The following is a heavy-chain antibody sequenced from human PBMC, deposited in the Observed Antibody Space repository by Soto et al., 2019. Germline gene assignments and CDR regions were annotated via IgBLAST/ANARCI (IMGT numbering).Heavy chain of an antibody. V-gene: IGHV4-59*01. CDR1: GGSISSFY. Sequence: SESLSLTCSVSGGSISSFYWSWIRPPPGKGLEWIGYIYYSGSTNYNPSLKSRATISVDTSKNQFSVKLSSVTAADTAVYYCARGIRVVVNHWGQGTLVTVS. D-gene: IGHD2-2*01. CDR2: IYYSGST. J-gene: IGHJ5*02. CDR3: ARGIRVVVNH.